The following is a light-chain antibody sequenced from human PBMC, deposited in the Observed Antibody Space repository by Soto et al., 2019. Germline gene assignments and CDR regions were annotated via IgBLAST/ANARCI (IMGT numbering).Light chain of an antibody. V-gene: IGKV1-39*01. Sequence: DIQMTQSPSSLSASIGGRVTITCRASQRINSYLNWNQQKPGTAPKLLIYAASNLQSGVPSRFSGSGSGTDFTLTISSLQPEDFATYYCQQSYSGPPTFGPGTNVDIK. CDR3: QQSYSGPPT. J-gene: IGKJ3*01. CDR1: QRINSY. CDR2: AAS.